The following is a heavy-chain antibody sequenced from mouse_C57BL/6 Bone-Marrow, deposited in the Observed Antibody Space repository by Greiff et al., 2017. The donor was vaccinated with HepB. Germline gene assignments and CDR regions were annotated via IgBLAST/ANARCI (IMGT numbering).Heavy chain of an antibody. J-gene: IGHJ2*01. CDR3: TLTTVVATPFDY. CDR1: GFNFTDDY. D-gene: IGHD1-1*01. CDR2: IDPENGDT. V-gene: IGHV14-4*01. Sequence: EVQLQQSGAELVRPGASVKLSCTASGFNFTDDYMHWVKQRPEQGLEWIGWIDPENGDTEYASKFQGKATITADTSSNTAYLQISSLTSEDTAVYYCTLTTVVATPFDYWGQGTTRTVSS.